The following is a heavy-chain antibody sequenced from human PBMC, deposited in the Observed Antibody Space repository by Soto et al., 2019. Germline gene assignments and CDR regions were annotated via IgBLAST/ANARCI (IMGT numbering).Heavy chain of an antibody. CDR2: ISYDGSNE. J-gene: IGHJ4*02. CDR1: GFTFSTYA. Sequence: QVQLVESGGGVVQPGRSLRLSCAASGFTFSTYAMHWVRQAPGKGLEWVAVISYDGSNEYYADSVKGRFTISRDNSTATLYLQMNSLRAEDTALYYCARDLSGNSGSYSNLDYWGQGTPVTVSP. CDR3: ARDLSGNSGSYSNLDY. D-gene: IGHD3-10*01. V-gene: IGHV3-30-3*01.